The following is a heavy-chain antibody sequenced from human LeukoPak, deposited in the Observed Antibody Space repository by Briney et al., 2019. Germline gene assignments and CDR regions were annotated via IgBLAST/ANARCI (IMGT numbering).Heavy chain of an antibody. CDR3: ARRSYHFDY. Sequence: PSETLSLTCAVYGGSFSGYYWSWIRQPPGKGLEWIGEINHSGSTYYNPSLKSRVTISVDTSKNQFSLKLSSVTAADTAVYYCARRSYHFDYWGQGTLVTVSS. D-gene: IGHD1-26*01. J-gene: IGHJ4*02. CDR2: INHSGST. V-gene: IGHV4-34*01. CDR1: GGSFSGYY.